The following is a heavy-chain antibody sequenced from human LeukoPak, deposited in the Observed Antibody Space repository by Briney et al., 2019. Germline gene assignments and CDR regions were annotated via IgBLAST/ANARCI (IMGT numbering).Heavy chain of an antibody. J-gene: IGHJ4*02. Sequence: PSETLSLTCAVYGGSFSGYYWSWIRQPPGKGLEWIGEINHSGSTNYNPSLKSRVTISVDTSKNQFSLKLSSVTAADTAVYYCARGLVVNWNYAFFDYWGQGTLVTVSS. V-gene: IGHV4-34*01. D-gene: IGHD1-7*01. CDR1: GGSFSGYY. CDR2: INHSGST. CDR3: ARGLVVNWNYAFFDY.